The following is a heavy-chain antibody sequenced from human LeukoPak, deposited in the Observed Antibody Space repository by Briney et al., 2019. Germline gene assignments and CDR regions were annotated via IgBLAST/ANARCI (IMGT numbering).Heavy chain of an antibody. V-gene: IGHV1-69*05. Sequence: SVKVSCKASGGIFSSYAISWVRQAPGQGLEWMGGIIPIFGTANYAQKFQGRVTITTDESTSTAYMELSSLRSEDTAVYYCARRTPYSSSGGWFDPWGQGTLVTVSS. D-gene: IGHD6-6*01. CDR3: ARRTPYSSSGGWFDP. CDR1: GGIFSSYA. J-gene: IGHJ5*02. CDR2: IIPIFGTA.